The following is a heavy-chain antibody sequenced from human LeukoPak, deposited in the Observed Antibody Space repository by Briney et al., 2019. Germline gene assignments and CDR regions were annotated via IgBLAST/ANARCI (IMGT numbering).Heavy chain of an antibody. J-gene: IGHJ5*02. V-gene: IGHV4-4*07. Sequence: SETLSLTCTVSGGSISSYYWSWIRQPAGKGLEWIGRIYTSGSTNYNPSLKSRVTISVDKSKNQFSLKLSSVTAADTAVYYCARSPGYCGGGSCYWFDPWGQGTLVTVSS. CDR3: ARSPGYCGGGSCYWFDP. CDR1: GGSISSYY. D-gene: IGHD2-15*01. CDR2: IYTSGST.